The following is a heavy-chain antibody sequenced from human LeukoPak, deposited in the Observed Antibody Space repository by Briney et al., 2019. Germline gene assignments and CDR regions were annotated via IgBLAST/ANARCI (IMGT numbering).Heavy chain of an antibody. CDR3: ARGSSRLWFDP. Sequence: EASLKISCKGSGYSFTSYWIGWVRQMPGKGLEWMGIIYPGDSDTRYSPSFQGQVTISADKSISTADLQGSSLKAPDTAMYYCARGSSRLWFDPWGQGTLVTVSS. V-gene: IGHV5-51*01. J-gene: IGHJ5*02. D-gene: IGHD6-13*01. CDR1: GYSFTSYW. CDR2: IYPGDSDT.